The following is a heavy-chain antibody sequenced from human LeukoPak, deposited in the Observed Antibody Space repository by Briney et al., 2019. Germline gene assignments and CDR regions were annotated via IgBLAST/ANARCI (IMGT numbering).Heavy chain of an antibody. CDR1: GGTFGSYA. CDR2: IIPIFGTA. V-gene: IGHV1-69*13. J-gene: IGHJ4*02. CDR3: ARDSDGDYYFDY. Sequence: SVKVSCKASGGTFGSYAISWARQAPGQGLEWMGGIIPIFGTANYAQKFQGRVTITADESTSTAYMELSSLRSEDTAVYYCARDSDGDYYFDYWGQGTLVTVSS. D-gene: IGHD4-17*01.